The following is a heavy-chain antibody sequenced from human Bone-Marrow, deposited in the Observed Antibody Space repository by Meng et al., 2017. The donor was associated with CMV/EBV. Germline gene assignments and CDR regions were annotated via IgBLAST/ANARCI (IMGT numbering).Heavy chain of an antibody. CDR1: GFTFSSYG. V-gene: IGHV3-30*02. CDR2: IRYDGNNK. Sequence: GESLKISCAASGFTFSSYGMHWVRQAPGKGLEWVAFIRYDGNNKYYVDSVKGRFTISRDNSKNTLYLQMNSLRPEDTAVYYCGKDSCLASCYLDHWGQGTLVTVSS. CDR3: GKDSCLASCYLDH. J-gene: IGHJ5*02. D-gene: IGHD2-2*01.